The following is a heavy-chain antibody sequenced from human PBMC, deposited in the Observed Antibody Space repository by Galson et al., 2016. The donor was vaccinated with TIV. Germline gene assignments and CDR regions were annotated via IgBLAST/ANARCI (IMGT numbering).Heavy chain of an antibody. CDR3: ARGTHYYNSYMDV. D-gene: IGHD3-10*01. J-gene: IGHJ6*03. V-gene: IGHV1-69*05. CDR2: IMAVFGTA. CDR1: GVIFSSYG. Sequence: SVKVSCKASGVIFSSYGFSWVRQVPGQGPEWMGGIMAVFGTATYAQKFQGRVTITMDERTSTAYMELSSLRSEDTAVYYCARGTHYYNSYMDVWGKGTTVTVSS.